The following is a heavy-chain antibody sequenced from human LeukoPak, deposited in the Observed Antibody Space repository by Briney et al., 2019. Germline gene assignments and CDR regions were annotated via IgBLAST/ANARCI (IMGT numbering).Heavy chain of an antibody. Sequence: PSETLSLTCAVYGGSFSGYYWSWIRQPPGKGLEWIGEINHSGSTNYNPSLKSRVTISVDTSKSQFSLKLSSVTAAATAVYYCARWGSGWYYFDYWGQGTLVTVSS. CDR3: ARWGSGWYYFDY. D-gene: IGHD6-19*01. CDR1: GGSFSGYY. V-gene: IGHV4-34*01. CDR2: INHSGST. J-gene: IGHJ4*02.